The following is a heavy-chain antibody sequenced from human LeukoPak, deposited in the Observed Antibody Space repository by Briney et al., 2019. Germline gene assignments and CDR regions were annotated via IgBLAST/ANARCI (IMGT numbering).Heavy chain of an antibody. D-gene: IGHD6-13*01. J-gene: IGHJ4*02. CDR1: GYTFTSYG. CDR2: ISAYNGNT. CDR3: AKSYSSSWSRYYFDY. Sequence: ASVKVSCKASGYTFTSYGISWVRQAPGQGLEWMGWISAYNGNTNYAQKLQGRVTMTTDTSTSTAYMELRSLRSDDTAVYYCAKSYSSSWSRYYFDYWGQGTLVTVSS. V-gene: IGHV1-18*04.